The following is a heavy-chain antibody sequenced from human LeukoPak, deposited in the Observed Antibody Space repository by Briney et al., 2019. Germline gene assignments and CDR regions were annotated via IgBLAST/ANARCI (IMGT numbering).Heavy chain of an antibody. CDR3: ARHNPQTDYGDYNYFDY. Sequence: SETLSLTCTVSGGSISSYYWSWIRQPPGKGLEWIGYIYYSGSTNYNPSLKSRVTISVDASKNQFSLKLSSVTAADTAVYYCARHNPQTDYGDYNYFDYWGQGTLVTVSS. D-gene: IGHD4-17*01. CDR2: IYYSGST. J-gene: IGHJ4*02. CDR1: GGSISSYY. V-gene: IGHV4-59*08.